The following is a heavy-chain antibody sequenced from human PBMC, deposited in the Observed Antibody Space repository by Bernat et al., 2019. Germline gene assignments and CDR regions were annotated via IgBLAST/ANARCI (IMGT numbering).Heavy chain of an antibody. Sequence: QLQLQESGPGLVKPSETLSLTCTVSGIPITSSSSYWGWIRQPPGKRLEWIGAIYYSGTTYYNPSLKSRVTMSVDASSNQFSLKVNALTAADTAVYYCARHLRQSGNTPDYWGQGTLVTVSS. V-gene: IGHV4-39*01. CDR3: ARHLRQSGNTPDY. CDR2: IYYSGTT. CDR1: GIPITSSSSY. J-gene: IGHJ4*02. D-gene: IGHD5-12*01.